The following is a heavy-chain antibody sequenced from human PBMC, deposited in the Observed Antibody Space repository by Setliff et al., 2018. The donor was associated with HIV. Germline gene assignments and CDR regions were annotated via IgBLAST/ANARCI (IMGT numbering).Heavy chain of an antibody. Sequence: PSETLSLTCTVSGGSISSHYWSWIRQPPGKGLGWIGYIYYSGSTNYNPSLKSRVTISVDTSKNQFSLKLSSVTAADTAVYYCARDQQWLAQGWGGPHYWGQGTLVTVSS. V-gene: IGHV4-59*11. CDR2: IYYSGST. D-gene: IGHD6-19*01. J-gene: IGHJ4*02. CDR3: ARDQQWLAQGWGGPHY. CDR1: GGSISSHY.